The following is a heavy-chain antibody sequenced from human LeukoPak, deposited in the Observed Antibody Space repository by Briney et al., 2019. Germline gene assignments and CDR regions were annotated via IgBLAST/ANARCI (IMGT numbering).Heavy chain of an antibody. V-gene: IGHV6-1*01. J-gene: IGHJ4*02. CDR3: AREMRPWWQQLGPDDY. Sequence: SQTLSLTCAISGASVSGDSAGWNWIRQSPWRGLEWLGRTYYRSKWYNDYDVSVKSRITITPGTSNNQFSMQLNSVTPEDTAVYYCAREMRPWWQQLGPDDYWGQGTLVTVSS. CDR1: GASVSGDSAG. CDR2: TYYRSKWYN. D-gene: IGHD2-15*01.